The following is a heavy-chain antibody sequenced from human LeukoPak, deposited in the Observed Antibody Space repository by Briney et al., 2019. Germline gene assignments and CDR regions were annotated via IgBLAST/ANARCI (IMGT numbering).Heavy chain of an antibody. V-gene: IGHV3-30*02. CDR1: GFSFSSYG. J-gene: IGHJ4*02. CDR3: AKPHFAD. CDR2: IRYDGSNK. Sequence: GGSLRLSCAASGFSFSSYGMHWVRQAPGKGLEPVAFIRYDGSNKYYADSVKGRFTISRDNSKNTLYLQMNSLRAGDTAVYYCAKPHFADWGQGTLVTVSS.